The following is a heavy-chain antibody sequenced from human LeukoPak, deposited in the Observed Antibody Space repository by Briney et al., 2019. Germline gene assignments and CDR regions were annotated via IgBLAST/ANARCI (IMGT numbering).Heavy chain of an antibody. Sequence: GGSLRLSCAASGFTFSSYSMNWVRQAPGKGLEWVSSISSSSSYIYYADSVKGRFTISRDNAKNSLYLQMNSLRAEDTAVYYCARDPGYSSGYFGYFDYWGQGTLVTVSS. J-gene: IGHJ4*02. CDR1: GFTFSSYS. D-gene: IGHD3-22*01. V-gene: IGHV3-21*01. CDR2: ISSSSSYI. CDR3: ARDPGYSSGYFGYFDY.